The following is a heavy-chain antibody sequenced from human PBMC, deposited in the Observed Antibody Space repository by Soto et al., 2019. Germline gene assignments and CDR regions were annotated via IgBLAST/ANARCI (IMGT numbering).Heavy chain of an antibody. CDR2: ISSTATYT. J-gene: IGHJ4*02. D-gene: IGHD3-22*01. Sequence: PGGSLRLSCAASGVSFSDYYMNWIRQAPGKGLEWLSYISSTATYTNYADSVRGRFTISRDSAKNSLYLDMNGLRAEDTAVYYCARARLVVEGRFDYWGQGTLVTVS. CDR3: ARARLVVEGRFDY. CDR1: GVSFSDYY. V-gene: IGHV3-11*06.